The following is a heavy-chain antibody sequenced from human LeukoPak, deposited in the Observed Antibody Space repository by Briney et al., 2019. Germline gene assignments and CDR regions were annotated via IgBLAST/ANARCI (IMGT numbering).Heavy chain of an antibody. CDR3: AKDYQSLNIVVVLHMDV. V-gene: IGHV3-23*01. Sequence: PGGSLRLSCAASGFTFSSYAMSWVRQAPGKGLEWVSAISGSGGSTYYADSVKGRFTISRDNSKNTLYLQMNSLRAEDTAVYYCAKDYQSLNIVVVLHMDVWGKGTTVTVSS. J-gene: IGHJ6*03. CDR2: ISGSGGST. D-gene: IGHD2-2*01. CDR1: GFTFSSYA.